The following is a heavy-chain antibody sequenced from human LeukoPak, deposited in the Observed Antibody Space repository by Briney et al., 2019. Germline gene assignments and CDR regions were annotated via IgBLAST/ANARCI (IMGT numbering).Heavy chain of an antibody. CDR2: VHLDGRT. Sequence: SETLSLTCGVSGGSVINTNWWTWGRQPPGKGLEWIGEVHLDGRTNYNPSLESRLTMSVDVSENQVSLKLTSVTAADTAVYYCAREGGFYRPLDYSGQGTLVTVSS. D-gene: IGHD3-3*01. J-gene: IGHJ4*02. V-gene: IGHV4-4*02. CDR1: GGSVINTNW. CDR3: AREGGFYRPLDY.